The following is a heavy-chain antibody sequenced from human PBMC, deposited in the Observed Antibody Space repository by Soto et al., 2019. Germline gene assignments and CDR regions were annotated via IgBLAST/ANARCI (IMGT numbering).Heavy chain of an antibody. D-gene: IGHD5-18*01. CDR2: IYYSGST. Sequence: PSETLSLTCTVSGGSISSGGYYWSWIRQHPGKGLEWIGYIYYSGSTYYNPSLKSRVTISVDTSKNQFSLKPSSVTAADTAVYYCARVPRGRGYSYGQFDYWGQGTLVTVSS. CDR3: ARVPRGRGYSYGQFDY. V-gene: IGHV4-31*03. J-gene: IGHJ4*02. CDR1: GGSISSGGYY.